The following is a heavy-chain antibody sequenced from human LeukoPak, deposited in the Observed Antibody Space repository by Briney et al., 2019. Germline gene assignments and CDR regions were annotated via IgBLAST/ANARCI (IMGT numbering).Heavy chain of an antibody. Sequence: PGGSLRLSCAASGFTFSSYSMTWVRQAPGKGLEWVSVITGSGGGTDYAGAVKGRFTISRDNSKNRLYLQMNSLRDEDTALYYCAKLASAGPADYWGQGTLVTVAS. V-gene: IGHV3-23*01. CDR3: AKLASAGPADY. CDR2: ITGSGGGT. J-gene: IGHJ4*02. D-gene: IGHD6-13*01. CDR1: GFTFSSYS.